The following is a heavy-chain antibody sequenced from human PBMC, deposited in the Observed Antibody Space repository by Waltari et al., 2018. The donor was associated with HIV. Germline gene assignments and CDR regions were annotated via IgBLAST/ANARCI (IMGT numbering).Heavy chain of an antibody. CDR2: MTPSSGNT. CDR3: ARGGSTHTHFAY. Sequence: QVQLVQSGAEVKKPGASVKVSCKASGYSSTSYDINWVRQATGQGLEWMGWMTPSSGNTGSAQKFQGRVTMSKNTSVSTVYMELSTLTSDDTAIYFCARGGSTHTHFAYWGQGTLVTVSS. D-gene: IGHD1-26*01. J-gene: IGHJ4*02. CDR1: GYSSTSYD. V-gene: IGHV1-8*01.